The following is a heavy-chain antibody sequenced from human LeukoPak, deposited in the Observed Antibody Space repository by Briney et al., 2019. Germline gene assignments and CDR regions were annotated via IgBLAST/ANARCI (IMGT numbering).Heavy chain of an antibody. CDR2: ISYDGSNK. CDR3: ARGGGYFDWLLIDY. Sequence: GGSLRLSCAASGFTFSSYAMHWVRQAPGKGLKWVAVISYDGSNKYYADSVKGRFTISRDNSKNTLYLQMNSLRAEDTAVYYCARGGGYFDWLLIDYWGQGTLVTVSS. CDR1: GFTFSSYA. D-gene: IGHD3-9*01. J-gene: IGHJ4*02. V-gene: IGHV3-30*04.